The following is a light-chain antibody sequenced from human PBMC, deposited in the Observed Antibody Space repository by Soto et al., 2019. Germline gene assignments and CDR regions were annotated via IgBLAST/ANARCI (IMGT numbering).Light chain of an antibody. CDR2: DVS. CDR3: SSYTSSSLVV. V-gene: IGLV2-14*01. J-gene: IGLJ2*01. Sequence: HSALTQPASVSGSPGQSITISCTGTSSDVGGYNYVSWYQQHPGKAPKLMIYDVSNRPSGVSNRFFGSKSGNTASLTISGLQAEDEADYYCSSYTSSSLVVFGGGTKLTVL. CDR1: SSDVGGYNY.